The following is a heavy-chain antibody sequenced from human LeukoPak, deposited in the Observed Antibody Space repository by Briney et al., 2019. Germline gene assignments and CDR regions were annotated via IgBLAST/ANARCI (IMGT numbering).Heavy chain of an antibody. CDR2: VNPNSGGT. D-gene: IGHD6-6*01. V-gene: IGHV1-2*02. J-gene: IGHJ4*02. CDR3: ARDPTTKIAARPPYFDY. Sequence: GASVKVSCKASGYTFTGYYMHWVRQAPGQGLEWMGWVNPNSGGTNYAQKFQGRVTMTRDTSISTAYMELSGLRSDDTAVYYCARDPTTKIAARPPYFDYWGQGTLVTVSS. CDR1: GYTFTGYY.